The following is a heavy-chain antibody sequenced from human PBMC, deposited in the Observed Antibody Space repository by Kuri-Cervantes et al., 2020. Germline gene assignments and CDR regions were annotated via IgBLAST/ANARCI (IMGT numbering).Heavy chain of an antibody. D-gene: IGHD3-22*01. Sequence: GESLKISCAASGFTFNSYGMQWVRQAPGKGLEWVAFIRYDGSNKYYADSVKGRGSISRDNSKNTLYLQMNSLRAEDTAVYYCAKDKEKSSSGYYGPFDYWGQGTLVTVSS. CDR3: AKDKEKSSSGYYGPFDY. CDR2: IRYDGSNK. CDR1: GFTFNSYG. J-gene: IGHJ4*02. V-gene: IGHV3-30*02.